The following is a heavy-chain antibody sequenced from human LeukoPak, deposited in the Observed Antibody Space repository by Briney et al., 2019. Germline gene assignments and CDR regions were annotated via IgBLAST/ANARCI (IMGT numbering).Heavy chain of an antibody. Sequence: SETLSLTCAVSGGSLSGYYWTWIRQPPGKGLEWIGDINHNGSTNYNPSLKSRVTISVDTSKKQFFLKLNSVTAADTAVYYCAKSNGYGLIDIWGQGTMVTVSS. D-gene: IGHD3-22*01. CDR3: AKSNGYGLIDI. J-gene: IGHJ3*02. CDR1: GGSLSGYY. CDR2: INHNGST. V-gene: IGHV4-34*10.